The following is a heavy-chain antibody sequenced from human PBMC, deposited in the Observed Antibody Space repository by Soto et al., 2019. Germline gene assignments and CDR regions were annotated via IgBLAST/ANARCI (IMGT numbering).Heavy chain of an antibody. D-gene: IGHD2-21*01. Sequence: GSLRLSCAASGFTFSSYSMNWVRQAPGKGLEWVSSISSSSSYIYYADSVKGRFTISRDNAKNSLYLQMNSLRAEDTAVYYCSCPQFPAPPDPFDIWGQGTMVTVSS. CDR3: SCPQFPAPPDPFDI. V-gene: IGHV3-21*01. CDR2: ISSSSSYI. CDR1: GFTFSSYS. J-gene: IGHJ3*02.